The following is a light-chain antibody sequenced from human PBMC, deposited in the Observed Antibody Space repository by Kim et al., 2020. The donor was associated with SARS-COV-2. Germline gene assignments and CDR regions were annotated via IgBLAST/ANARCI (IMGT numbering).Light chain of an antibody. Sequence: ASVEETVTISCRAHQGISSNLAWYQQRPGNAPSLFIYSAFTLQNGVPSRFSGSGSGTDFTLTITSLQPEDFATYHCQQHHSFPLTFGGGTKVDIK. CDR1: QGISSN. CDR3: QQHHSFPLT. J-gene: IGKJ4*01. V-gene: IGKV1-9*01. CDR2: SAF.